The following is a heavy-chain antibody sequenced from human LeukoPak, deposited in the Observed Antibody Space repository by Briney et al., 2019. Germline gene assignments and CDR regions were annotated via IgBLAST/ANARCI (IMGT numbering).Heavy chain of an antibody. D-gene: IGHD2-21*02. V-gene: IGHV2-70*11. CDR1: GFSLSTSGMC. CDR3: ARIQVVTAPYYYYYYMDV. Sequence: SGPTLVHPTPPLTLTCTFSGFSLSTSGMCVSWIRQPPGKALERLARIDWDDDKYYSTSLKTRLTISKDTSKNQVVLTMTNMDPVDTATYYCARIQVVTAPYYYYYYMDVWGKGATVTVSS. CDR2: IDWDDDK. J-gene: IGHJ6*03.